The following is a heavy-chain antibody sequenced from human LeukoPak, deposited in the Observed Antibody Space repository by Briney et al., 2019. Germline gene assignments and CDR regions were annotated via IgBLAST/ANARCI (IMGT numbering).Heavy chain of an antibody. CDR3: ARHTAEKYNWFDR. V-gene: IGHV4-4*07. Sequence: SETLSLTCTVSGGAISSYHWSWIRQPAGKGLEWIGRIYTSGSTNYSPSLKSRVTMSVDTSKNQLSLKMSSVTAADTAVYYCARHTAEKYNWFDRWGQGTLVTVSS. CDR1: GGAISSYH. J-gene: IGHJ5*02. D-gene: IGHD5-24*01. CDR2: IYTSGST.